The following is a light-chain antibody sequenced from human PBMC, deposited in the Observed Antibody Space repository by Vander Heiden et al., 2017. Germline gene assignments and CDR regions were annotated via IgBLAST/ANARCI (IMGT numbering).Light chain of an antibody. Sequence: SALTQPRSLSVSPGQSVPISCTGTSTDVGIYNYVSGSQQHPCKAPKLIISDVTKWPSGVPDRFSGSKSGNTASLTSSGLQAEDEADYYCCSYAGDNTWIFGGGTKVTVL. CDR3: CSYAGDNTWI. J-gene: IGLJ2*01. CDR1: STDVGIYNY. CDR2: DVT. V-gene: IGLV2-11*01.